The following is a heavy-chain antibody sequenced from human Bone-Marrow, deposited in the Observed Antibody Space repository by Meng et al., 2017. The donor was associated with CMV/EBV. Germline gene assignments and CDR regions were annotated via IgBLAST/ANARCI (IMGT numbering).Heavy chain of an antibody. J-gene: IGHJ2*01. D-gene: IGHD2-15*01. CDR3: AKGGGGDCSGGSCFPYWYFDL. V-gene: IGHV3-9*01. Sequence: GGSLRLSCAASGFTFDDYAMHWVRQAPGKGLEWVSGISWNSGSIGYADSVKGRFTISRDNAKNSLYLQMKSLRAEDTALYYCAKGGGGDCSGGSCFPYWYFDLWGRGTLVTVSS. CDR1: GFTFDDYA. CDR2: ISWNSGSI.